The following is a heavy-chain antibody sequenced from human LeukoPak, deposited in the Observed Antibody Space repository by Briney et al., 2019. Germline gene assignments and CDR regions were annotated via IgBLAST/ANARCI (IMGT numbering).Heavy chain of an antibody. V-gene: IGHV4-39*07. D-gene: IGHD3-10*01. J-gene: IGHJ5*02. CDR3: ARVITMVRGAYSSGWFDP. Sequence: SETLSLTCTVSGGSISSSSYYWGWIRQPPGKGLEWIGSIYYSGSTYYNPSLKSRVTISVDTSKNQFSLKLSSVTAADTAVYYCARVITMVRGAYSSGWFDPWGQGTLVTVSS. CDR1: GGSISSSSYY. CDR2: IYYSGST.